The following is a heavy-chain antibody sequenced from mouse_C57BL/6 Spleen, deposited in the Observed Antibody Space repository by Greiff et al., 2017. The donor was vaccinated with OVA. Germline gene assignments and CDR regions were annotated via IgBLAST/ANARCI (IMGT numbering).Heavy chain of an antibody. J-gene: IGHJ2*01. CDR3: ARSYLRYYFDY. CDR1: GYTFTSYW. Sequence: VQLQQPGAELVMPGASVKLSCKASGYTFTSYWMHWVKQRPGQGLEWIGEIDPSDSYTTYNQKFKGKSTLTVDKSSSTAYMQLSSLTSEDSAVYYCARSYLRYYFDYWGQGTTLTVSS. D-gene: IGHD5-5*01. CDR2: IDPSDSYT. V-gene: IGHV1-69*01.